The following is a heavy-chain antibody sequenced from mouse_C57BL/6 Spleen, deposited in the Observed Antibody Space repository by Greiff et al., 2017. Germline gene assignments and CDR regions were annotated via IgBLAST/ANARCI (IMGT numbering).Heavy chain of an antibody. D-gene: IGHD2-1*01. CDR1: GYAFSSSW. V-gene: IGHV1-82*01. J-gene: IGHJ2*01. CDR2: IYPGDGDT. CDR3: ARDYGNYFPLDY. Sequence: QVQLKESGPELVKPGASVKISCKASGYAFSSSWMNWVQQRPGTGLEWIGRIYPGDGDTNYNGKFQGKATLTADTSSSTAYMQLSSLMSEDSAVYCCARDYGNYFPLDYWGQGTTLTVSS.